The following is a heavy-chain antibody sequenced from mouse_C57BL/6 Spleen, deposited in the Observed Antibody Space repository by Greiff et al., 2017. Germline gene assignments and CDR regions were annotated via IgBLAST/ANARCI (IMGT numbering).Heavy chain of an antibody. CDR3: ARGEVTGTRDY. CDR2: IHPNSGST. V-gene: IGHV1-64*01. D-gene: IGHD4-1*01. Sequence: QVQLQQSGAELVKPGASVKLSCKASGYTFTSYWMHWVKQRPGQGLEWIGMIHPNSGSTNYNEKFKSKATLTVDTSSSTAYMQLSSLTSEDSAVYYCARGEVTGTRDYRGQGTSVTVSS. CDR1: GYTFTSYW. J-gene: IGHJ4*01.